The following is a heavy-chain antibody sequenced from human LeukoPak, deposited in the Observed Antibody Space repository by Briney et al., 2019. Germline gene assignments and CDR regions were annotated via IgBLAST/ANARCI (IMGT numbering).Heavy chain of an antibody. Sequence: SETLSLTCTVSGGSISSYYWSWIRQPPGKGLEWIGYIYYSGSTNYNPSLKSRVTISVDTSKNQFSLKLSSVTAADTAVYYCVRQMVRGSYYMDVWGKGPTVTVSS. CDR3: VRQMVRGSYYMDV. D-gene: IGHD3-10*01. V-gene: IGHV4-59*08. CDR2: IYYSGST. CDR1: GGSISSYY. J-gene: IGHJ6*03.